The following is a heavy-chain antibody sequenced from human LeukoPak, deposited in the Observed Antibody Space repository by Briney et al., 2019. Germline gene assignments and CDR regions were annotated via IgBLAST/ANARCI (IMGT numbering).Heavy chain of an antibody. D-gene: IGHD6-25*01. J-gene: IGHJ4*02. CDR2: VYYGRSP. CDR3: ARSSGTGTFSY. Sequence: TSSETLSLTCTVSGDSISRSTYYWAWIRQPPGKGLEWIGSVYYGRSPYFNPSLESRATTSVDTSKNHFSLKMSSVTAADTAVYYCARSSGTGTFSYWGQGTLVTVSS. V-gene: IGHV4-39*02. CDR1: GDSISRSTYY.